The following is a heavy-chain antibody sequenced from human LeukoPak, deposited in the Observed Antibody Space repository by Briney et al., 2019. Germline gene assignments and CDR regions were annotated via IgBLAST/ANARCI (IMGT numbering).Heavy chain of an antibody. D-gene: IGHD6-13*01. J-gene: IGHJ4*02. V-gene: IGHV4-61*08. CDR3: AREEPGVGYNY. CDR1: GGSVSSGGYY. CDR2: IYYSGST. Sequence: PSETLSLTCTVSGGSVSSGGYYWSWIRQPPGKGLEWIGYIYYSGSTNYNPSLKSRVTISVDTSKNQFSLKLSSVTAADTAVYYCAREEPGVGYNYWGQGTLVTVSS.